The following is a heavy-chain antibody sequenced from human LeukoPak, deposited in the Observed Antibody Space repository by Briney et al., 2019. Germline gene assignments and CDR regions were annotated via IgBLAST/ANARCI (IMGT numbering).Heavy chain of an antibody. CDR3: AREPGNWAFDY. CDR2: ISSSSSYMY. Sequence: GGSLRLSCAASGFTFSTYSMNWVRQAPGKGLEWVSSISSSSSYMYYYVDSVKGRFTISRDNATNSLYLQMNSLRAEDTAVYYCAREPGNWAFDYWGQGALVTVSS. V-gene: IGHV3-21*01. J-gene: IGHJ4*02. D-gene: IGHD4-23*01. CDR1: GFTFSTYS.